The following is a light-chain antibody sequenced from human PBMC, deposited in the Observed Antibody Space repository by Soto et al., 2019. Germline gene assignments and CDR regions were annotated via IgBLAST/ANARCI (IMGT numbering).Light chain of an antibody. CDR3: QQRRSWPLT. CDR1: QSVSSY. CDR2: DVS. J-gene: IGKJ4*01. V-gene: IGKV3-11*01. Sequence: EIVLTQSPATLSLSPGERATLSCRASQSVSSYLAWYQQKPGQAPRLLIYDVSNRATGIPARFSGSGSGTDFTLTISNLEPVDFAVYYCQQRRSWPLTFGGGTKVEIK.